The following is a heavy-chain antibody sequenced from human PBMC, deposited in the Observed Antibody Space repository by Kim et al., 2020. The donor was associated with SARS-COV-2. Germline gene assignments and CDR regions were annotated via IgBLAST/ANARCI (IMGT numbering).Heavy chain of an antibody. CDR1: GYTFTSYG. CDR3: ARGPLVHFDQ. CDR2: ISAYNGYT. Sequence: ASVKVSCKASGYTFTSYGIAWVRQAPGQGLEWMGWISAYNGYTNYVQNLQGRVTMTTDTSTSTAYMELRRLTSDDTAMYYCARGPLVHFDQWGQDALVTVSS. J-gene: IGHJ4*02. D-gene: IGHD1-26*01. V-gene: IGHV1-18*01.